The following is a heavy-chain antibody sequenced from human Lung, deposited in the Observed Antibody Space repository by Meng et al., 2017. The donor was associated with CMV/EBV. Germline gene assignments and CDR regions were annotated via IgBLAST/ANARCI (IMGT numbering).Heavy chain of an antibody. CDR1: GFSLSNARMG. J-gene: IGHJ6*02. CDR3: ARIRALRFLEWLKVGDYYGMDV. Sequence: SGPTLVKPTETLTLTCTVSGFSLSNARMGVSWIRQPPGKALEWLAHIFSNDEKSYSTSLKSRLTISKDTSKSQVVLTMTNMDPVDTATYYCARIRALRFLEWLKVGDYYGMDVRGQGTTVTVSS. D-gene: IGHD3-3*01. V-gene: IGHV2-26*01. CDR2: IFSNDEK.